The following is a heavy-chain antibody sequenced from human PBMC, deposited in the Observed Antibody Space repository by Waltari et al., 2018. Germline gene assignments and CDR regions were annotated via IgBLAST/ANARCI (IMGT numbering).Heavy chain of an antibody. V-gene: IGHV4-34*01. Sequence: QVQLQQWGAGLLKPSETLSLTCAVYGGSFSGYYWSWIRQPPGKGLEWIGEINHSGSTNYNPSLKSRVTIAVDTAKNQFSLKLSSVTAADTAVYYCARGTAVLRFSKRGSAFDIWGQGTMVTVSS. CDR2: INHSGST. D-gene: IGHD3-3*01. CDR3: ARGTAVLRFSKRGSAFDI. J-gene: IGHJ3*02. CDR1: GGSFSGYY.